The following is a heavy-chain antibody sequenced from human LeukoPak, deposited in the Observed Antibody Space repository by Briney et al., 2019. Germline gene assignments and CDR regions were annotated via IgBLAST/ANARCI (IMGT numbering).Heavy chain of an antibody. D-gene: IGHD3-10*01. V-gene: IGHV3-30*18. Sequence: GGSLRLSCAASGFTFSNYGMHWVRQAPGKGLEWVAVIAYDGSNEYYAEFVKGRFTISRDNSKNTLYLQMNSLRVEDTAIYYCAKDRIVISFGDVSKHWGQGTLVTVSS. J-gene: IGHJ1*01. CDR1: GFTFSNYG. CDR3: AKDRIVISFGDVSKH. CDR2: IAYDGSNE.